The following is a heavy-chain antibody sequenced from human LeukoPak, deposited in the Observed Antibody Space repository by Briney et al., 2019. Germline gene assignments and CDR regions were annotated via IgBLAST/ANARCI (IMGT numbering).Heavy chain of an antibody. CDR1: GGSISSSSYY. CDR3: ARVDILTGYSPPTFNYMDV. J-gene: IGHJ6*03. Sequence: SETLSLTCTVSGGSISSSSYYWGWIRQPPGKGLEWIGSIYYSGSTYYNPSLKSRVTISVDTSKNQFSLKLSSVTAADTAVYYCARVDILTGYSPPTFNYMDVWGKGTTVTVSS. D-gene: IGHD3-9*01. CDR2: IYYSGST. V-gene: IGHV4-39*01.